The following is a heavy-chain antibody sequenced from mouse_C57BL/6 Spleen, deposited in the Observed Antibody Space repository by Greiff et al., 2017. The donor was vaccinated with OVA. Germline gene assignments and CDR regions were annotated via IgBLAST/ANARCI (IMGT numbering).Heavy chain of an antibody. J-gene: IGHJ4*01. CDR2: IYPGSGST. V-gene: IGHV1-55*01. Sequence: QVQLQQSGAELVKPGASVKMSCKASGYTFTSYWITWVKQRPGQGLEWIGDIYPGSGSTNYNEKFKSKSTLTVDTSSSTAYMQLSSLTSEDSAVYYCARWDEGDYYAMDYWGQGTSVTVSS. CDR3: ARWDEGDYYAMDY. CDR1: GYTFTSYW. D-gene: IGHD4-1*01.